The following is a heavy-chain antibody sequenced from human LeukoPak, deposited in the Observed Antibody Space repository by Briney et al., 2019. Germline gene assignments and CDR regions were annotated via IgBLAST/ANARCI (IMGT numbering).Heavy chain of an antibody. CDR2: ISSSSSYI. CDR1: GFTFSSHS. V-gene: IGHV3-21*01. CDR3: ATAYYPFSYTDY. D-gene: IGHD3-16*02. J-gene: IGHJ4*02. Sequence: TGGSLRLSCAASGFTFSSHSMNWVRQAPGKGLEWVSSISSSSSYIYYADSVKGRFTISRDNAKNSLYLQMNSLRAEDTAAYYCATAYYPFSYTDYWGQGTLVTVSS.